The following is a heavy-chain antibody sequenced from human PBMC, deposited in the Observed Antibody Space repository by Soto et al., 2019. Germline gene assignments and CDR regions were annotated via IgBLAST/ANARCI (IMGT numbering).Heavy chain of an antibody. D-gene: IGHD1-26*01. V-gene: IGHV4-59*01. CDR2: IYYSGST. CDR1: GGSFSGYY. Sequence: SETLSLTCAVYGGSFSGYYWSWIRQPPGKGLEWIGYIYYSGSTNYNPSLKSRVTISVDTSKNQFSLKLSSVTAADTAVYYCARLRNGGSYVPDYWGQGTLVTVSS. CDR3: ARLRNGGSYVPDY. J-gene: IGHJ4*02.